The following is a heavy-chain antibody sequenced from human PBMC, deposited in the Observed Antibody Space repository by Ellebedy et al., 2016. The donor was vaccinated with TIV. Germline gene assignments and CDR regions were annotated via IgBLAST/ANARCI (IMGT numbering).Heavy chain of an antibody. D-gene: IGHD3-22*01. V-gene: IGHV3-23*01. CDR3: VKLDSSGFYYGRLDY. CDR2: ISAGGDST. J-gene: IGHJ4*02. CDR1: GFTFSDHA. Sequence: GGSLRLSCAASGFTFSDHAMSWVRQTPGKGLEWVSGISAGGDSTHYVASVKGRLTISRDNSKKTLYLQMNSLRAEDTAVYYCVKLDSSGFYYGRLDYWGQGTLVTVSS.